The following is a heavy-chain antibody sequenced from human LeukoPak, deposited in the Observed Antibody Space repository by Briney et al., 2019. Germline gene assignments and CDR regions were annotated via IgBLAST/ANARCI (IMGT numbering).Heavy chain of an antibody. D-gene: IGHD5-18*01. J-gene: IGHJ6*02. Sequence: WETLSLTCTVSGGSISSYYWSWIRQPPGKGLEWIGYIYYSGSTNYNPSLKSRVTISVDTSKNQFSLKLSSVTAADTAVYYCARVTAWGSGMDVWGQGTTVTVSS. CDR1: GGSISSYY. CDR2: IYYSGST. CDR3: ARVTAWGSGMDV. V-gene: IGHV4-59*01.